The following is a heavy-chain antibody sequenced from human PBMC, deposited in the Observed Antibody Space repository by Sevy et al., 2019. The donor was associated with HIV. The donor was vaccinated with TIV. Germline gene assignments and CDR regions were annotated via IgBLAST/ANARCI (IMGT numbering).Heavy chain of an antibody. D-gene: IGHD3-3*01. V-gene: IGHV3-48*01. J-gene: IGHJ4*02. CDR1: GFTFSSYS. Sequence: GSLRLSCAASGFTFSSYSMNWVRQAPGKGLEWVSYISSSSSTIYYADSVKGRFTISRDNAKNSLYLQMNSLRAEDTAGYYCAGAALTIFGGYYFDYWGQGPRSPSPQ. CDR3: AGAALTIFGGYYFDY. CDR2: ISSSSSTI.